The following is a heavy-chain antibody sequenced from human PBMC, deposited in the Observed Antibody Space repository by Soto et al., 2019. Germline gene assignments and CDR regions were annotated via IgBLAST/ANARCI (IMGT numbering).Heavy chain of an antibody. CDR2: IRSKANSYAT. D-gene: IGHD1-1*01. Sequence: EVQLVESGGGLVQPGGSLKLSCAASGFTFSGSAMHWVRQASGKGLEWVGRIRSKANSYATAYAASVKGRFTISRDDSKNTAYLQMNSLKTEDTAVYYCTHWPSQNINWFDPWGQGTLVTVSS. V-gene: IGHV3-73*02. CDR3: THWPSQNINWFDP. J-gene: IGHJ5*02. CDR1: GFTFSGSA.